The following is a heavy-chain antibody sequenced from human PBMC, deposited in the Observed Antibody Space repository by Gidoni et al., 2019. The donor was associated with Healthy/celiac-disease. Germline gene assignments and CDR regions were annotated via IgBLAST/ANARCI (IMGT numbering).Heavy chain of an antibody. CDR2: IIPIFGTA. Sequence: QVQLVQSGAEVKKPGSSVKVSCKASGGTFSSYAISWVRQAPGQGFEWMGGIIPIFGTANYAQKFQGRVTITADESTSTAYMELSSLRSEDTAVYYCAREGSGTAMVTAGSAFMDVWGQGTTVTVSS. D-gene: IGHD5-18*01. CDR3: AREGSGTAMVTAGSAFMDV. CDR1: GGTFSSYA. V-gene: IGHV1-69*01. J-gene: IGHJ6*02.